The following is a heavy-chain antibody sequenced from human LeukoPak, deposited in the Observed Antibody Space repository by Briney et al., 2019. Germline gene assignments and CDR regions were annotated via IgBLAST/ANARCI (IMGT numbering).Heavy chain of an antibody. J-gene: IGHJ4*02. CDR1: GFTFSSYW. V-gene: IGHV3-7*01. CDR3: ARDKVVGATIFDY. CDR2: IKQDGSEK. D-gene: IGHD1-26*01. Sequence: GGSLRLSCAASGFTFSSYWMSWVRQAPGKGLVWVANIKQDGSEKYYVDSVKGRFTISRDIAKNSLYLQMNSLRAEDTAVYYCARDKVVGATIFDYWGQGTLVTVSS.